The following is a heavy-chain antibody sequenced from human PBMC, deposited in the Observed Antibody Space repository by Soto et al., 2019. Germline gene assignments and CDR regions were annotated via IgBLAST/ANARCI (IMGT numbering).Heavy chain of an antibody. CDR3: ARDLGVYNWYFDL. CDR2: INPSGGST. D-gene: IGHD2-2*02. Sequence: QVQLVQSGAEVKKPGASVKVSCKASGYTFTSYYMHWVRQAAGQGLEWMGIINPSGGSTSYAQKFQGRVTMTRDTSTSTVYMELSSLRSEDTAVYYCARDLGVYNWYFDLWGRGTLVTVSS. V-gene: IGHV1-46*03. CDR1: GYTFTSYY. J-gene: IGHJ2*01.